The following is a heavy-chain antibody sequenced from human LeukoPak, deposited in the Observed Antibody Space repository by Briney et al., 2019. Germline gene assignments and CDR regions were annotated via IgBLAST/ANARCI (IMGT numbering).Heavy chain of an antibody. D-gene: IGHD3-16*02. CDR2: IYYSGST. J-gene: IGHJ4*02. CDR3: ARGLLYDYVWGSYRYTLDY. CDR1: GGSISSGSHY. V-gene: IGHV4-61*09. Sequence: SQTLSLTCTVSGGSISSGSHYWNWIRQPAGRGLEWIGYIYYSGSTNYNPSLKSRVTISVDTSKNQFSLKLSSVTAADTAVYYCARGLLYDYVWGSYRYTLDYWGQGTLVTVSA.